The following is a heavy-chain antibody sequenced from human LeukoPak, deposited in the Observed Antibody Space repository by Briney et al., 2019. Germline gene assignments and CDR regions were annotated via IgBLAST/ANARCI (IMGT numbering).Heavy chain of an antibody. CDR2: ISWNSGSI. CDR1: GFTFDDYA. V-gene: IGHV3-9*01. D-gene: IGHD2-21*01. CDR3: AKKIAPWGNPAQGAFDI. J-gene: IGHJ3*02. Sequence: GRSLRLSCAASGFTFDDYAMHWVRQAPGKGREWVSGISWNSGSIGYADSVKGRFTISRDNAKNSLYLQMNSLRAEDTALYYCAKKIAPWGNPAQGAFDIWGQGTMVTVSS.